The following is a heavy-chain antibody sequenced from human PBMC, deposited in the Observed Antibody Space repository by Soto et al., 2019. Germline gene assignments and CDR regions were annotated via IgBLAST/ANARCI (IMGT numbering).Heavy chain of an antibody. Sequence: QVQLVQSGAEVKKPGASVKVSCKASGYTFTTYGISWMRQAPGQGLEWMGWISGYNGNRNYAQNLQGRVTVTTDTATSTAYMELRNLRSDDTAAYYCAREVEARGGEYDYWGQGTLVIVSS. J-gene: IGHJ4*02. CDR3: AREVEARGGEYDY. V-gene: IGHV1-18*01. CDR2: ISGYNGNR. D-gene: IGHD3-16*01. CDR1: GYTFTTYG.